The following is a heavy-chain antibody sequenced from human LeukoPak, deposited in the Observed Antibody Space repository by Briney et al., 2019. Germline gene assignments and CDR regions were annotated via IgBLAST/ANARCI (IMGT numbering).Heavy chain of an antibody. V-gene: IGHV1-69*01. J-gene: IGHJ4*02. CDR2: IIPIFGTA. CDR1: GGTFSSYA. Sequence: GSSVKVSCTASGGTFSSYAISWVRQAPGQGLEWMGGIIPIFGTANYAQKFQGRVTITADESTSTAYMELSSLRSEDTAVYYCASSDGTGSFPTYFDYWGQGTLVTVSS. CDR3: ASSDGTGSFPTYFDY. D-gene: IGHD1-26*01.